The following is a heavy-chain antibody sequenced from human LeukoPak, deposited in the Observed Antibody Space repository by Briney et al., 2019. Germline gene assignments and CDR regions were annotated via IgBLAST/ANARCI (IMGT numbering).Heavy chain of an antibody. CDR3: VRGSGGNGYGYWGDN. CDR2: IWYDGNEK. CDR1: GFSFSNYG. Sequence: GGSERLFCAASGFSFSNYGMHWVRKAPGKGLEWVAVIWYDGNEKHYVDSVKGRFTISRDNFKNTLYLQMNSLRADDSAVYYCVRGSGGNGYGYWGDNWGHGNLVSVSS. V-gene: IGHV3-33*01. D-gene: IGHD5-12*01. J-gene: IGHJ4*01.